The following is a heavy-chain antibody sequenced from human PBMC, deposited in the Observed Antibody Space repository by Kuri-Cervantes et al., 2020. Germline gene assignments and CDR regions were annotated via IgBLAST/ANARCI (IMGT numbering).Heavy chain of an antibody. CDR3: AREANRPQKVSFDY. D-gene: IGHD4/OR15-4a*01. J-gene: IGHJ4*02. CDR2: IKRDGSGT. CDR1: GFTYSDHY. V-gene: IGHV3-74*03. Sequence: GGSLRLSCAASGFTYSDHYMNWVRQAPGKGLEWVARIKRDGSGTAYVDSVKDRFTISRDNAKNTLYLQMNSLRGEDTAVYYCAREANRPQKVSFDYWGQGTLVTVSS.